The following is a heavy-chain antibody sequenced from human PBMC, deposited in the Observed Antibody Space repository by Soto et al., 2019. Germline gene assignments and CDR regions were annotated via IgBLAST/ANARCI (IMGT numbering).Heavy chain of an antibody. J-gene: IGHJ5*02. CDR3: AXGRVVVPAAVMFNCLDP. D-gene: IGHD2-2*01. Sequence: SETLSLTCAISGAPITGGDYSWNWIRQPPGKGLEWIGYIFHGGSTYYNPSLRSRVTISVDRPRTQFSLKMSSVTAADTAVYYCAXGRVVVPAAVMFNCLDPWGQGALVTVSS. CDR1: GAPITGGDYS. V-gene: IGHV4-30-2*01. CDR2: IFHGGST.